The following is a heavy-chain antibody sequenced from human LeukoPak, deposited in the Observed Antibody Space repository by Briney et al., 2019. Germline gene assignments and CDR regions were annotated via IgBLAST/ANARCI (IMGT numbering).Heavy chain of an antibody. Sequence: PGGSLRLSCAASGFTFSSYAMSWVRQAPGKGLEWVSAISGSGGSTYYADSVEGRFTISRDNSKNTLYLQMNSLRTEDTAVYFCAKFEGATIPGWFNDYWGQGILVTVSS. CDR2: ISGSGGST. D-gene: IGHD6-19*01. V-gene: IGHV3-23*01. CDR1: GFTFSSYA. CDR3: AKFEGATIPGWFNDY. J-gene: IGHJ4*02.